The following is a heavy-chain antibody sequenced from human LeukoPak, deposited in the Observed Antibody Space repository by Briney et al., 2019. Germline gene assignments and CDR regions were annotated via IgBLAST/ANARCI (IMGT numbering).Heavy chain of an antibody. CDR1: DDSITMYY. J-gene: IGHJ6*03. CDR2: VDHTGST. CDR3: ARGRVSSSTWYSTYYYYFYMDV. Sequence: SETLSLTCSVSDDSITMYYWTWIRQPPGKGLEWIGYVDHTGSTNFNPSLNGRVSISRDTTKNLFSLRLRSVTAADTAVYFCARGRVSSSTWYSTYYYYFYMDVWGKGTTVAVSS. D-gene: IGHD1-1*01. V-gene: IGHV4-59*01.